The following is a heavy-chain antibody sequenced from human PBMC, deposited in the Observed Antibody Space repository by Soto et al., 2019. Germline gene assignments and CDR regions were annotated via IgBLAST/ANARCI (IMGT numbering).Heavy chain of an antibody. D-gene: IGHD3-16*01. J-gene: IGHJ3*02. Sequence: PGGSLRLSCTASGFTVSGNYMSWVRQAPGKGPEWVSVMYSGGATYFADSVKGRFTISRDNSKNTLFLQVNSLRTEDTAVYYCSRDGGVSFDIWGQGTMVTVSS. V-gene: IGHV3-53*05. CDR1: GFTVSGNY. CDR2: MYSGGAT. CDR3: SRDGGVSFDI.